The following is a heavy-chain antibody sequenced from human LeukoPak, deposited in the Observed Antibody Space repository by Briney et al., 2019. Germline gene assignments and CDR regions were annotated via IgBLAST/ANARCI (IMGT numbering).Heavy chain of an antibody. V-gene: IGHV3-23*01. J-gene: IGHJ4*02. D-gene: IGHD6-6*01. Sequence: GGSLRLSCAASGFTFSSYAMSWVRQAPGKGLEWVSTISGVGTGTYYADSVKGRFTISRDNAKNSLYLQMNSLRAEDTAVYYCASEFGSSSSPFDYWGQGTLVTVSS. CDR3: ASEFGSSSSPFDY. CDR1: GFTFSSYA. CDR2: ISGVGTGT.